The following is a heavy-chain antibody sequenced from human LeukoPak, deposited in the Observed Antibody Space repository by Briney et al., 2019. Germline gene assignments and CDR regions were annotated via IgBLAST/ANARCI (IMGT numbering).Heavy chain of an antibody. CDR2: ISSSGSTI. CDR3: AREVAAAGYNWFDP. CDR1: GFTFSDYY. V-gene: IGHV3-11*04. J-gene: IGHJ5*02. Sequence: GGSLRLSCAASGFTFSDYYMSWIRQAPGKGLEWVSYISSSGSTIYYADSVKGRFTISRDNAKNSLYLQMNSLRAEDTAVYYCAREVAAAGYNWFDPWGQGTLVTVSS. D-gene: IGHD6-13*01.